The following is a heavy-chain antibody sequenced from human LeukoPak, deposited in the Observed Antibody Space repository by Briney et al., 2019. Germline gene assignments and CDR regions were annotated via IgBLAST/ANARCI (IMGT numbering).Heavy chain of an antibody. V-gene: IGHV4-30-2*01. D-gene: IGHD5-18*01. CDR3: ARRDTAMGLFDY. Sequence: SETLSLTCAVSGGSISSGGYSWSWIRQPPGKGLEWIGYIYHSGSTYYNPSLKSRVTISVDRSKNQFSLKQSSVTAADTAVYYCARRDTAMGLFDYWGQGTLVTVSS. CDR2: IYHSGST. CDR1: GGSISSGGYS. J-gene: IGHJ4*02.